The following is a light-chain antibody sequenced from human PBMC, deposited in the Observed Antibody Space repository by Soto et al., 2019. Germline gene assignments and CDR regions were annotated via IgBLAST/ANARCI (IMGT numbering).Light chain of an antibody. J-gene: IGLJ3*02. CDR1: TGAVTSGYD. Sequence: QAVVTQEPSLTVSPGGTVTLTCASSTGAVTSGYDPNWFQQKPGQAPRALIYSTNNKYSWTPARFSGSLLGGRAVLTLSAVQPEDEAEYYCLLHYADGWVFGGGTKLTVL. CDR3: LLHYADGWV. V-gene: IGLV7-43*01. CDR2: STN.